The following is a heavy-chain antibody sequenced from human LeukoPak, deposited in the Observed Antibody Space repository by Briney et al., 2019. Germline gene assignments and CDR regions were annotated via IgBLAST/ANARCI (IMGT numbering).Heavy chain of an antibody. Sequence: QAGGSLRLSCAASGFTVISNYMGWVRQAPGKGLEWLSVIYLGNNTYYADSVKGRFAISRDKSKNTVFLQMNSLRVEDTAVYYCALIPYCTTITCYYFDYWGQGTLVTVSS. CDR2: IYLGNNT. CDR1: GFTVISNY. V-gene: IGHV3-53*01. D-gene: IGHD2-8*01. CDR3: ALIPYCTTITCYYFDY. J-gene: IGHJ4*02.